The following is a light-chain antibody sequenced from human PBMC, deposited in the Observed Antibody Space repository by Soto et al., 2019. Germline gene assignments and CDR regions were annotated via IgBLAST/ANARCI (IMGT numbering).Light chain of an antibody. CDR1: QDISSA. Sequence: IQLTQSPSSLSASVGDRVTITCRAGQDISSALAWYQQKPGKAPKLLFYDASSLDAGVPSRFSGSGSGTDFTLSITSLRPEDFATYYCQQFNDFPLTFGGGTKVQIK. CDR2: DAS. J-gene: IGKJ4*01. V-gene: IGKV1D-13*01. CDR3: QQFNDFPLT.